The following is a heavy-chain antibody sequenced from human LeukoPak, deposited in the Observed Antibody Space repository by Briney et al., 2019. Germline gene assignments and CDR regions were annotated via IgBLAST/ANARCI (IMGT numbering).Heavy chain of an antibody. J-gene: IGHJ4*02. CDR1: GFTFTNYY. D-gene: IGHD2-8*02. V-gene: IGHV1-46*01. CDR3: AREESGGYFDY. Sequence: ASVKVSCKASGFTFTNYYMHWVRQAPGQGLEWMGLINPSGSSTNYAQKFRGRVTMTRDTSTTTVYMELSSLRSEDTAVYYCAREESGGYFDYGGRVPWSPSPQ. CDR2: INPSGSST.